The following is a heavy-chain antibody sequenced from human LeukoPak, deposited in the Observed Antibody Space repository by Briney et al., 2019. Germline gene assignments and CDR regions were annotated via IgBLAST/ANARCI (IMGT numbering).Heavy chain of an antibody. CDR2: INHSGST. V-gene: IGHV4-34*01. D-gene: IGHD6-13*01. CDR3: ARVPIAAAGTSDY. Sequence: SETLSLTCTVSGGSISSYYWSWIRQPPGKGLEWIGEINHSGSTNYNPSLKSRVTISVDTSKNQFSLKLSSVTAADTAVYYCARVPIAAAGTSDYWGQGTLVTVSS. CDR1: GGSISSYY. J-gene: IGHJ4*02.